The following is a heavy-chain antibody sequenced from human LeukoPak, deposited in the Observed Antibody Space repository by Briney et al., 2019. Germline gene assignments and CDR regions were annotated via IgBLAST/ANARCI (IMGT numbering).Heavy chain of an antibody. D-gene: IGHD3-16*01. J-gene: IGHJ4*02. V-gene: IGHV4-34*01. CDR3: ARVGDSLDGAADY. CDR2: INHSGST. CDR1: GGSFSGYY. Sequence: SEALSLTCAVYGGSFSGYYWSWIRQPPGKGLEWIGEINHSGSTNYNPSLKSRVTISVDTSKNQFSLKLSSVTAADTAVYYCARVGDSLDGAADYWGQGTLVTVSS.